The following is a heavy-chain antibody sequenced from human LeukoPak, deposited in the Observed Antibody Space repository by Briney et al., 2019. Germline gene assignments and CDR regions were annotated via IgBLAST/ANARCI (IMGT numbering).Heavy chain of an antibody. J-gene: IGHJ6*01. V-gene: IGHV3-53*01. CDR3: ARDTVTTFRFRDYYYYGMDV. CDR2: IYSAGST. CDR1: GFTVSTNY. Sequence: GGSLRLSCAASGFTVSTNYINWVRQAPGKGLEWVSVIYSAGSTYYADSVKSRFTISRDNSKNTLYLQMNSLRAEDTAVYYCARDTVTTFRFRDYYYYGMDVWGQGTTVTVSS. D-gene: IGHD4-17*01.